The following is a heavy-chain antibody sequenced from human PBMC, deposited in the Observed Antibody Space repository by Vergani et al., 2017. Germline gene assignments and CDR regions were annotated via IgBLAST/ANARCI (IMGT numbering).Heavy chain of an antibody. D-gene: IGHD6-13*01. V-gene: IGHV3-11*04. CDR1: GFTFSDYY. Sequence: QVQLVESGGGLVKSGGSLRLSCAASGFTFSDYYMSWIRQAPGRGLEWVSYISYSTGSTIYYADSVKGRFTSSRDNAKNSLDLQMNRLRAEDTAVYYCARDHVAPGLFFEYWGQGTLVTVSS. CDR3: ARDHVAPGLFFEY. J-gene: IGHJ4*02. CDR2: ISYSTGSTI.